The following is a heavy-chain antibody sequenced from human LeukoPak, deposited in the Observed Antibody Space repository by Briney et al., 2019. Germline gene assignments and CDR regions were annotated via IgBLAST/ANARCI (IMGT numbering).Heavy chain of an antibody. Sequence: GGSLRLSCVASGFSFSINAMIWVRQAPGKGLEWVSGISGIGDTLFYSDPVKGRFTISRDNSKNTVYLQMNSLRVEDSAVYYCAKKNGGGWPTIFFDYWGQGILVTVSS. CDR2: ISGIGDTL. D-gene: IGHD6-19*01. CDR3: AKKNGGGWPTIFFDY. V-gene: IGHV3-23*01. CDR1: GFSFSINA. J-gene: IGHJ4*02.